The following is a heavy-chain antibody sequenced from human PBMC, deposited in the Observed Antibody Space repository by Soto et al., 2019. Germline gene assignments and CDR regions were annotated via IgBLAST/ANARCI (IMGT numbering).Heavy chain of an antibody. Sequence: PGESLKISCKGSGYSFTSYWISWVRQMPGKGLEWMGRIDPSDSYTNYSPSFQGHVTISADKSISTAYLQWSSLKASDTAMYYCYRDGSIAAAGRSHSSYSGMDAWGQGNTVTISS. V-gene: IGHV5-10-1*01. CDR3: YRDGSIAAAGRSHSSYSGMDA. CDR2: IDPSDSYT. CDR1: GYSFTSYW. J-gene: IGHJ6*02. D-gene: IGHD6-13*01.